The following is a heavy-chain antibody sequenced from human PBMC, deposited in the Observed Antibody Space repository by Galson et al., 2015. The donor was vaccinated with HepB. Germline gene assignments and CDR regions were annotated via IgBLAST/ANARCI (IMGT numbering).Heavy chain of an antibody. CDR3: ARAPYSQYNWFDP. Sequence: TLSLTCAVSGGSISSGGYSWSWIRQPPGKGLEWIGYVYHSGSTYYNPSLKNRVTISVDRSKNQFSLKLSAVTAADTAVYYCARAPYSQYNWFDPWGQGTLVTVSS. CDR1: GGSISSGGYS. D-gene: IGHD2-21*01. V-gene: IGHV4-30-2*01. CDR2: VYHSGST. J-gene: IGHJ5*02.